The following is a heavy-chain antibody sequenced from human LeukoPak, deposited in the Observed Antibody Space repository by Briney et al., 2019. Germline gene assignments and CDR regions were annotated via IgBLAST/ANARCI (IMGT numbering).Heavy chain of an antibody. J-gene: IGHJ3*02. Sequence: GGSLRLSCAASGFTVSSNYMSWVRQAPGKGLEWVSAIYTGGSTYYADSVKGRFTISRDNSKNTLYLQMNSLRAEDTAVYYCAKDNRGVVTAIGHDIWGQGTMVTVSS. D-gene: IGHD2-21*02. CDR3: AKDNRGVVTAIGHDI. V-gene: IGHV3-53*01. CDR2: IYTGGST. CDR1: GFTVSSNY.